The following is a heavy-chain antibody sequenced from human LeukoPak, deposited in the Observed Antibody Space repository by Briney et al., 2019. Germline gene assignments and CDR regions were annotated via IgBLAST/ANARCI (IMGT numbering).Heavy chain of an antibody. CDR1: GFTFSIYA. Sequence: GGSLRLSCAASGFTFSIYAMNWVRQAPEKGLEWVSGISGSGDNTYYADSVKGRFTITRKNSKNALFLQMSSLRAEDTAVYYCAKNRAGPRYYYDSSGYFDIWGQGILASLSS. D-gene: IGHD3-22*01. J-gene: IGHJ1*01. V-gene: IGHV3-23*01. CDR2: ISGSGDNT. CDR3: AKNRAGPRYYYDSSGYFDI.